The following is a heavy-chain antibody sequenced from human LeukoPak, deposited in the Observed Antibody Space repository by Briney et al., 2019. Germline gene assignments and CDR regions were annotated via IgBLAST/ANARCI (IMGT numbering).Heavy chain of an antibody. Sequence: GRSLRLSCAASGFTFSSYGMHWVRQAPGKGLEWVAVIWYDGSNKYYADSVKGRFTISRDNSKNTLYLQMNSLRAEDTAVYYCAREGSIAARPFDYWGQGTLVTVSS. CDR1: GFTFSSYG. CDR3: AREGSIAARPFDY. CDR2: IWYDGSNK. J-gene: IGHJ4*02. D-gene: IGHD6-6*01. V-gene: IGHV3-33*01.